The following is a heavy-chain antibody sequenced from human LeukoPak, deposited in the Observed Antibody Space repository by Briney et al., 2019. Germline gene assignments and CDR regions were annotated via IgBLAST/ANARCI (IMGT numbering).Heavy chain of an antibody. CDR2: VDHTGST. V-gene: IGHV4-59*01. Sequence: SETLSLTCSVSDDSITMYYWTWIRQPPGKGLEWIGYVDHTGSTNFNPSLNGRVSISRDTTKNLFSPRLRSVTAADTAVYFCARGRVSSSTWYSTYYYYFYMDVWGKGTTVTVSS. D-gene: IGHD1-1*01. CDR1: DDSITMYY. CDR3: ARGRVSSSTWYSTYYYYFYMDV. J-gene: IGHJ6*03.